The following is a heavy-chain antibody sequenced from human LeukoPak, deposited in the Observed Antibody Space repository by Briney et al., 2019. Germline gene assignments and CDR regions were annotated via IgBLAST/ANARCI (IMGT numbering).Heavy chain of an antibody. CDR1: GYTFTGYY. CDR2: INPNSGGT. V-gene: IGHV1-2*02. Sequence: GASVKVSCKASGYTFTGYYMHWVRQAPGQGLEWMGWINPNSGGTNYAQKFQGRVTMTRDTSISTAYMELSRLRSDDTAVYYCARGEVTGYYVFDYWGQGTLVTVSS. CDR3: ARGEVTGYYVFDY. D-gene: IGHD3-10*02. J-gene: IGHJ4*02.